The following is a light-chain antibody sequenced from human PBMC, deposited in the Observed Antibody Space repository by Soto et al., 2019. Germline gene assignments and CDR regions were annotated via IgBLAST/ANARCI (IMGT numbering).Light chain of an antibody. Sequence: DIVLTPSPGTLSLSPGERATLSCRASHSVSSSYLAWYQQKPGQAPRLLISVAYRRAAGIPDRFSGSGSGTDFTLTISRLESEDLAVYYCQQYDSSPRTFGQGTKVDIK. CDR1: HSVSSSY. CDR2: VAY. J-gene: IGKJ1*01. CDR3: QQYDSSPRT. V-gene: IGKV3-20*01.